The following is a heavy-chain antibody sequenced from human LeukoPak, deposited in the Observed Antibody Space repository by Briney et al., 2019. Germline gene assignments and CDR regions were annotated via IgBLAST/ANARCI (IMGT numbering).Heavy chain of an antibody. D-gene: IGHD2-15*01. Sequence: GGSLRLSCAASGFTFGSYWMDWVRQAQGKGLVWVSRIASDGSSTTYADSVKGRFSISRDNAKNTLYLQMNSLRVEDTAVYYCARGRPHGNDYWGQGTLVTVSS. J-gene: IGHJ4*02. CDR2: IASDGSST. CDR3: ARGRPHGNDY. CDR1: GFTFGSYW. V-gene: IGHV3-74*01.